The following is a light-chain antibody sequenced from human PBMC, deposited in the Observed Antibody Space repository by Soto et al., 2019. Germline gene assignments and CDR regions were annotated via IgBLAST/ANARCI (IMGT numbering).Light chain of an antibody. Sequence: DIQMTQSPSSLSASVGDRVTITGRASQGIENFLGWYPQKAGKAPKRLIYGASNLQSGVPSRFSGSGSGTEFTPTLSGLQPEDFQSYYCLQDYGDSWTFGQGTKVDIK. CDR2: GAS. CDR1: QGIENF. J-gene: IGKJ1*01. CDR3: LQDYGDSWT. V-gene: IGKV1-17*01.